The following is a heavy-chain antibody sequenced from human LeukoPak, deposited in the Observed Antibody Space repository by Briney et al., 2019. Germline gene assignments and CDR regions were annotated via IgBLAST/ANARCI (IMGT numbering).Heavy chain of an antibody. Sequence: PGGSLRLSCAASGFTLSSYAMSWVRQAPGKGLEWVSAISGSGGYTYYADSVKGRFTISRDNSKNTLYLQMNSLRAEDTAVYYCAKDTASSWWYFDLWGRGTLVTVSS. CDR1: GFTLSSYA. CDR3: AKDTASSWWYFDL. CDR2: ISGSGGYT. V-gene: IGHV3-23*01. J-gene: IGHJ2*01. D-gene: IGHD5-18*01.